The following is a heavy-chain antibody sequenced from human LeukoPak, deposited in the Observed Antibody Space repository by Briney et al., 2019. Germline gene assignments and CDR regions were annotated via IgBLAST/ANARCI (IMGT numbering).Heavy chain of an antibody. CDR3: ARGGDDIAVAGGE. D-gene: IGHD6-19*01. CDR2: IYYSGST. V-gene: IGHV4-38-2*02. CDR1: GYSISSIHC. J-gene: IGHJ4*02. Sequence: SETLTLTCTVSGYSISSIHCWGWIRQPPGKGLEWIGSIYYSGSTYYNPSLKSRVTISVGTSKNQFSLKLSSVTAADTAVYYCARGGDDIAVAGGEWGQGTLVTVSS.